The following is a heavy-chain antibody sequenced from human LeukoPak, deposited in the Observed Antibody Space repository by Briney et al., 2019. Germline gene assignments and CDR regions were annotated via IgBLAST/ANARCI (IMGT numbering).Heavy chain of an antibody. V-gene: IGHV1-2*02. D-gene: IGHD6-6*01. CDR1: GYTFTGYY. J-gene: IGHJ4*02. Sequence: ASVKVSCKASGYTFTGYYMHWVRQAPGQGLEWMGWINPNSGGTNYAQKFQGRVTMTRDTSISTAYMELSRLRSDDTAVYYCASGRPFEYSSSSREFDYWGQGTLVTVSS. CDR3: ASGRPFEYSSSSREFDY. CDR2: INPNSGGT.